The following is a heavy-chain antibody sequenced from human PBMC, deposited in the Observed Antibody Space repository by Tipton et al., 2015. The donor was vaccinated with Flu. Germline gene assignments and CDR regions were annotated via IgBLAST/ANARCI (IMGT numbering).Heavy chain of an antibody. J-gene: IGHJ4*02. Sequence: SLRLSCVVSGFTLSSYGIHWVRQAPGKGPEWVAFMRYDGNYKDYADSVKGRFSISRDDSKMTLYLEMMSLRTDDTAVYYCAKEYARHCSGGTCYFFDYWGQGTLVTVSS. D-gene: IGHD2-15*01. CDR1: GFTLSSYG. CDR3: AKEYARHCSGGTCYFFDY. V-gene: IGHV3-30*02. CDR2: MRYDGNYK.